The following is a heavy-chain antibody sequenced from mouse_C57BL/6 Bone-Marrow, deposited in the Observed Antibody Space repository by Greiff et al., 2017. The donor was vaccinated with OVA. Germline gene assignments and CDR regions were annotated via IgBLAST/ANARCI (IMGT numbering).Heavy chain of an antibody. D-gene: IGHD1-1*01. CDR1: GYAFSSYW. Sequence: VQLQESGAELVKPGASVKISCKASGYAFSSYWMNWVKQRPGKGLEWIGQIYPGDGDTNYNGKFKGKATLTADKSSSTAYMQLSSLTSEDSAVYFCARYYGSSYPYYYAMDYWGQGTSVTVSS. CDR3: ARYYGSSYPYYYAMDY. CDR2: IYPGDGDT. J-gene: IGHJ4*01. V-gene: IGHV1-80*01.